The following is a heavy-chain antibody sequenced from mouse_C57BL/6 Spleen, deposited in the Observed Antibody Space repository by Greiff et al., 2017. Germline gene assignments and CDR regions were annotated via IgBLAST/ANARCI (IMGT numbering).Heavy chain of an antibody. J-gene: IGHJ3*01. CDR2: IWSGGST. CDR1: GFSLTSYG. Sequence: VKLMESGPGLVQPSQSLSITCTVSGFSLTSYGVHWVRQSPGKGLEWLGVIWSGGSTDYNAAFISRLSISKDNSKSQVFFKMNSLQAADTAIYYCARNSQEGFAYWGQGTLVTVSA. V-gene: IGHV2-2*01. CDR3: ARNSQEGFAY.